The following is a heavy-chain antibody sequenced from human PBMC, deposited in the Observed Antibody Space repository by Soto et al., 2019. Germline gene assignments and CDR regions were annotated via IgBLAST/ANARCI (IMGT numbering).Heavy chain of an antibody. Sequence: GGSLRLSCAASGFTFSSYGMHWVRQAPGKGLEWVAVISYDGSNKYYADSVKGRFTISRDNSKNTLYLQMNSLRAEDTAVYYCAKDPIVGATRSYFDYWGQGTLVTVSS. D-gene: IGHD1-26*01. CDR3: AKDPIVGATRSYFDY. V-gene: IGHV3-30*18. J-gene: IGHJ4*02. CDR1: GFTFSSYG. CDR2: ISYDGSNK.